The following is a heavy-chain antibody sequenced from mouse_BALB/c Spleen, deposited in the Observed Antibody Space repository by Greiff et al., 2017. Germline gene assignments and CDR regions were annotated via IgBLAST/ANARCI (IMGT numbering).Heavy chain of an antibody. D-gene: IGHD1-2*01. V-gene: IGHV1-4*01. Sequence: VKLVESGAELARPGASVKMSCKASGYTFTSYTMHWVKQRPGQGLEWIGYINPSSGYTNYNQKFKDKATLTADKSSSTAYMQLSSLTSEDSAVYYCARWVLRRPYAMDYWGQGTSVTVSA. CDR2: INPSSGYT. CDR3: ARWVLRRPYAMDY. CDR1: GYTFTSYT. J-gene: IGHJ4*01.